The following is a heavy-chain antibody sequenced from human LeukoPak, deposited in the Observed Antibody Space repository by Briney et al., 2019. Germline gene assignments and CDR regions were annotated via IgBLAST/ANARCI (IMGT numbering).Heavy chain of an antibody. V-gene: IGHV3-9*01. Sequence: GGSLRLSCAASGFSFDDYAMHWVRQAPGKGLEWVSGISSNSGNIGYADSVKGRFTISRDNAKNYLYLQMNTLRVEDTAVYYCTRDLMDYDVSTGLHHYYMDVWGQGTTVTVSS. D-gene: IGHD3-9*01. CDR2: ISSNSGNI. J-gene: IGHJ6*02. CDR1: GFSFDDYA. CDR3: TRDLMDYDVSTGLHHYYMDV.